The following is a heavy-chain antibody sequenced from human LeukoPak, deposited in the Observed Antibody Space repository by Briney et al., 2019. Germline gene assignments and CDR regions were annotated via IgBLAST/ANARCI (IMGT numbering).Heavy chain of an antibody. CDR3: ARRSTVAGRGRFDP. D-gene: IGHD6-19*01. J-gene: IGHJ5*02. V-gene: IGHV4-39*01. Sequence: PSETLSLTCTVSGGSLRSTSYYWGWIRQPPGKGLEWLGCVHYSGSTYDNPSLKSRVTISVDTSKNQFSLNLISVTAAHTAVYYCARRSTVAGRGRFDPWGQGTLVTVSS. CDR1: GGSLRSTSYY. CDR2: VHYSGST.